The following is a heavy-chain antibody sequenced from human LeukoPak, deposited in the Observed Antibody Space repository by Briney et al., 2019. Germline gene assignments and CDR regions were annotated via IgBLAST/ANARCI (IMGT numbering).Heavy chain of an antibody. CDR3: ARGPDITARALDY. CDR2: ISHRGGT. D-gene: IGHD6-6*01. V-gene: IGHV4-34*01. CDR1: GGSFSGYY. J-gene: IGHJ4*02. Sequence: PSETLSLTCAVFGGSFSGYYWTWIRQSPGKGLEWIGEISHRGGTNYNPSLKSRVTMSVDTSKKQLSVKLSSVTAADTAVYYCARGPDITARALDYWGQGTLVTVSS.